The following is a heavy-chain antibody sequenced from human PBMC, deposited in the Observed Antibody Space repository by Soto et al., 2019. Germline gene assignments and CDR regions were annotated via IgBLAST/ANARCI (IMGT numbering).Heavy chain of an antibody. V-gene: IGHV1-18*01. CDR3: ARDKQQLVRGNFDY. D-gene: IGHD6-13*01. CDR1: GYTFTSYG. J-gene: IGHJ4*02. CDR2: ISAYNGNT. Sequence: ASVKVSCKASGYTFTSYGISWVRQAPGQGLEWMGWISAYNGNTNYAQKFQGRVTMTTETYTSTVYMELRSLRSDDTAVCYCARDKQQLVRGNFDYWGQGTLVTVSS.